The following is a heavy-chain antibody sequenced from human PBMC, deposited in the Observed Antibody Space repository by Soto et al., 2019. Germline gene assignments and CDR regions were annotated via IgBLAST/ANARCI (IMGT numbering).Heavy chain of an antibody. Sequence: QVQLVQSGAEVKKPGSSVKVSCKASGGTFSSYAISWVRQAPGQGLEWMGGIIPIFGTANYAQKFQGRVTITADESTSIAYMELSSLRSEDTAVYYCATIPYSSSWAFGVDYWGQGTLVTVSS. CDR3: ATIPYSSSWAFGVDY. D-gene: IGHD6-13*01. V-gene: IGHV1-69*01. CDR2: IIPIFGTA. J-gene: IGHJ4*02. CDR1: GGTFSSYA.